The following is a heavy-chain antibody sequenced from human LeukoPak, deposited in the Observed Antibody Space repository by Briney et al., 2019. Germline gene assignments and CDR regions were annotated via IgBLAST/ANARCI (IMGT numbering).Heavy chain of an antibody. V-gene: IGHV4-39*01. CDR2: IYYSGST. CDR3: ARQDIETSRPFDY. CDR1: GGSISSSSYY. J-gene: IGHJ4*01. Sequence: SETLSLTCTVSGGSISSSSYYWGWIRQPPGKGLEGVGSIYYSGSTYYNPSLKSRVTISVDTSKNQFSLKLSSVTAADTAVYYCARQDIETSRPFDYWGQGTLVTVSS.